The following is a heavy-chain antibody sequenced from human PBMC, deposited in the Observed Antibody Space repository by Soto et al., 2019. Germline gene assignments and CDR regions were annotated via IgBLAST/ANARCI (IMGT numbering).Heavy chain of an antibody. D-gene: IGHD2-8*01. CDR2: IDYNGVT. CDR1: GASISSRDYY. Sequence: ETLSLTCTVSGASISSRDYYWGWIRQTPGKGLEWIGNIDYNGVTYYNPSLKSRVTVSKDTSKNQFSLKVASVTAADTAIYYCGRVMIGTSRHTDSDYWGQGTQVTVSS. CDR3: GRVMIGTSRHTDSDY. J-gene: IGHJ4*02. V-gene: IGHV4-39*01.